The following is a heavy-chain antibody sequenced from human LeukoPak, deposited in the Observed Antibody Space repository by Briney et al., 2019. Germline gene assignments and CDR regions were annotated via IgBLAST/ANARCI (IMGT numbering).Heavy chain of an antibody. CDR2: ISDSGSVT. V-gene: IGHV3-23*01. D-gene: IGHD6-6*01. CDR1: GFTFSSYG. Sequence: GGSLRLSCAVSGFTFSSYGMSWVRQAPGKGLEWVSAISDSGSVTYYADSVKGRFTISKDNSKNTLYLRMNSLRADDTAVYYCAKRVPYSSSSVYFDYWGQGTLVTVSS. CDR3: AKRVPYSSSSVYFDY. J-gene: IGHJ4*02.